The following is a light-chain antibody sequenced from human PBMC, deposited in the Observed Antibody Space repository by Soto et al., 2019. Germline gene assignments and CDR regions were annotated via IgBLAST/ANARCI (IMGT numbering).Light chain of an antibody. CDR3: QQHNNWPWT. CDR1: QSISDT. CDR2: GAS. Sequence: EIVMTQSPATLSLSPGVRATLSCRASQSISDTLAWYQQKPGQAPRLPIHGASTRATGFPARFSGSGSGTDFTLTISSLQSEDFAVYYCQQHNNWPWTFGQGTKVDIK. V-gene: IGKV3-15*01. J-gene: IGKJ1*01.